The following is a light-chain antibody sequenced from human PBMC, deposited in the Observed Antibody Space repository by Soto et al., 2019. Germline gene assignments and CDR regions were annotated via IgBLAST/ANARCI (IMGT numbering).Light chain of an antibody. V-gene: IGLV2-23*01. Sequence: QSVLTQPASVSGSPGQSITISCTGTSSDVGSYNLVSWYQQRPGKAPKVMIFEGSKRAPGVSDRFSGSKSGNTASLTISGLQAEDEAEYHCCSYAGSRTYVIFGGGTKLTVL. CDR2: EGS. CDR3: CSYAGSRTYVI. J-gene: IGLJ2*01. CDR1: SSDVGSYNL.